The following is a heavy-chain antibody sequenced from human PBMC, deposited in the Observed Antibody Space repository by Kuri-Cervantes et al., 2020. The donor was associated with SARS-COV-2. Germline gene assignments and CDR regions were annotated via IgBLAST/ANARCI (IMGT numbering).Heavy chain of an antibody. Sequence: GSLRLSCTVSGGSISSYYWSWIRQPAGKGLEWIGRIYTSGSTNYNPSLKSRVTMSVDTSKNQFSLKLSSVTAADTAVYYCARQRYSGSYYWGQGTLVTVSS. J-gene: IGHJ4*02. D-gene: IGHD1-26*01. CDR3: ARQRYSGSYY. CDR1: GGSISSYY. CDR2: IYTSGST. V-gene: IGHV4-4*07.